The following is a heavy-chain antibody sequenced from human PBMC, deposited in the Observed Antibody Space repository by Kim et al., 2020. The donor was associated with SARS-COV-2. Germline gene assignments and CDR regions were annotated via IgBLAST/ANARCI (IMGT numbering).Heavy chain of an antibody. CDR3: ARACSSTSCHSAFDI. Sequence: ASVKVSCKASGYTFTSYGISWVRQAPGQGLEWMGWISAYNGNTNYAQKLQGRVTMTTDTSTSTAYMELRSLRSDDTAVYYCARACSSTSCHSAFDIWGQGTMVTVSS. D-gene: IGHD2-2*01. J-gene: IGHJ3*02. CDR2: ISAYNGNT. CDR1: GYTFTSYG. V-gene: IGHV1-18*01.